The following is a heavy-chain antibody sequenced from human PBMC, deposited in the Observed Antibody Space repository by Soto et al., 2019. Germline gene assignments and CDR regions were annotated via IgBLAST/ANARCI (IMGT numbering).Heavy chain of an antibody. D-gene: IGHD5-12*01. CDR3: ARQGSGYAGPWIGFDL. CDR1: GDSFTSYW. V-gene: IGHV5-51*01. CDR2: IYPGDSDT. Sequence: PGESLKISCKGSGDSFTSYWIGWVRQMPGKGLEWMGIIYPGDSDTRYSPSFQGQVTISADKSISIAYLQWSSLKASDTAMYYCARQGSGYAGPWIGFDLWGQGTMVTVS. J-gene: IGHJ3*01.